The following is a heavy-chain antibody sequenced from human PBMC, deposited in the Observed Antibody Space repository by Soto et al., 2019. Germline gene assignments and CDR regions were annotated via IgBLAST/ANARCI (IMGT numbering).Heavy chain of an antibody. CDR2: IIPIFGTA. V-gene: IGHV1-69*13. CDR1: GGTFSSYA. CDR3: ARNWYYYDSSGYPDY. Sequence: ASVKVSCKASGGTFSSYAISWVRQAPGQGLEWMGGIIPIFGTANYAQKFQGRVTITADESTSTAYMELRSLRSDDTAVYYCARNWYYYDSSGYPDYWGQGTLVTVSS. D-gene: IGHD3-22*01. J-gene: IGHJ4*02.